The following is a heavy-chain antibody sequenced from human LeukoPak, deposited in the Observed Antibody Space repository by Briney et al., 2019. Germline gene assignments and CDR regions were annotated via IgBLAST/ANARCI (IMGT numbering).Heavy chain of an antibody. CDR2: IYHSGNT. CDR1: GYSISSGYY. Sequence: SETLSLSCAVSGYSISSGYYWGWIRQPPGKGLEWIGSIYHSGNTYYNPSLKSRVTISVDTSKNQFFLKVTSVTAADAAVYYCARPKYGDAAYFALWGRGALVTVSS. CDR3: ARPKYGDAAYFAL. D-gene: IGHD4-17*01. V-gene: IGHV4-38-2*01. J-gene: IGHJ2*01.